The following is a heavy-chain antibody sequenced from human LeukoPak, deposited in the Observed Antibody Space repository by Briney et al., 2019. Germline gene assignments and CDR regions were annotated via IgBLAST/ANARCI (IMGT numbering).Heavy chain of an antibody. CDR2: IIPILGIA. D-gene: IGHD5-12*01. CDR3: ARDTFRIVATITYYYGMDV. V-gene: IGHV1-69*04. Sequence: SVKVSCKASGGTFSSYAISWVRQAPGQGLEWMGRIIPILGIANYAQKFQGRVTIAADKSTSTAYMELSSLRSEDTAVYYCARDTFRIVATITYYYGMDVWGQGTTVTVSS. J-gene: IGHJ6*02. CDR1: GGTFSSYA.